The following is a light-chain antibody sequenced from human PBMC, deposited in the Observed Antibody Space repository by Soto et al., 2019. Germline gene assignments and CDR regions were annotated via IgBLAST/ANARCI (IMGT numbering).Light chain of an antibody. CDR2: DVS. CDR1: SSDVGAYKH. CDR3: CSYAGRTNFLL. J-gene: IGLJ2*01. Sequence: QSALTQPPSASGSPGQSITISCTGTSSDVGAYKHVSWYQQHPGKAPKLMIYDVSGRPSGVPDRFSGSKSGNTASLTVSRLQAEDEADYYCCSYAGRTNFLLFGGGTKLTVL. V-gene: IGLV2-8*01.